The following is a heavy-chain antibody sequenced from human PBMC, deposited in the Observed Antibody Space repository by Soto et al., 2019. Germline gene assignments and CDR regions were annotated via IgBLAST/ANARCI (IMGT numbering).Heavy chain of an antibody. CDR2: ISSNGGST. CDR3: VTDIVVVPAASYYYGMDV. J-gene: IGHJ6*02. V-gene: IGHV3-64D*06. Sequence: PGGSLRLSCSASGFTFSSYAMHWVRQAPGKGLEYVSAISSNGGSTYYADSVKGRFTISRDNSKNTLYLQMSSLRAEDTAVYYCVTDIVVVPAASYYYGMDVWGQGTTVTVSS. D-gene: IGHD2-2*01. CDR1: GFTFSSYA.